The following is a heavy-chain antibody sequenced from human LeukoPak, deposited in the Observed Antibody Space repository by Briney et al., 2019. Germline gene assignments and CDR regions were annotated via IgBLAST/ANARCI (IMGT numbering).Heavy chain of an antibody. Sequence: PSEALSLTCTVAGGSISSAYWSWIREPPRKGLGWVGSIYYSGSTNYNPSLKSRVTISVDTSKNHFSLKLSSVTAADTAIYYCARAYYDSSGYYRHFDYWGQGTLVTVSS. V-gene: IGHV4-59*01. CDR3: ARAYYDSSGYYRHFDY. J-gene: IGHJ4*02. CDR1: GGSISSAY. D-gene: IGHD3-22*01. CDR2: IYYSGST.